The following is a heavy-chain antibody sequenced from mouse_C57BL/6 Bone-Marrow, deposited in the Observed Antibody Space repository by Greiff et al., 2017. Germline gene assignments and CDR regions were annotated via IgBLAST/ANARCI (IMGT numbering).Heavy chain of an antibody. CDR1: GFTFSSYA. D-gene: IGHD1-1*01. V-gene: IGHV5-4*03. CDR3: ARGAGYGSSYDY. CDR2: ISDGGSYT. J-gene: IGHJ2*01. Sequence: EVKVVESGGGLVKPGGSLKLSCAASGFTFSSYAMSWVRQTPEKRLEWVATISDGGSYTYYPDNVKGRFTISRDNAKNNLYLQMSHLKSEDTAMYYCARGAGYGSSYDYWGQGTTLTVSS.